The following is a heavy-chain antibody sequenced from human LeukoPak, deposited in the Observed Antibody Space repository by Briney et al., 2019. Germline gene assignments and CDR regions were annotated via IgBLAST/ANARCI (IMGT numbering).Heavy chain of an antibody. Sequence: AASVKVSCKASGGTFSSYAISWVRQAPGQGLEWMGGIIPIFGTANYAQKFQGRVTITADKSTSTAYMELSSLRSEDTAVCYYARGIAGATYFDYWGQGTLVTVSS. CDR3: ARGIAGATYFDY. CDR2: IIPIFGTA. D-gene: IGHD1-26*01. CDR1: GGTFSSYA. J-gene: IGHJ4*02. V-gene: IGHV1-69*06.